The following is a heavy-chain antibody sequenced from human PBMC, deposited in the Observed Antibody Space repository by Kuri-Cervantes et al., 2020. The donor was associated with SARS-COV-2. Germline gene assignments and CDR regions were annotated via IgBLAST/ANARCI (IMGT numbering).Heavy chain of an antibody. Sequence: ASVKVSCKASGDSFSSYSFNWVRQAPGQGLEWMGWISAYNGNINYAQKLQGRVTMTTDTSTSTAYMELRSLRSDDTAVYYCARVIIAVAGTDAFDIWGQGTMVTVSS. CDR3: ARVIIAVAGTDAFDI. J-gene: IGHJ3*02. V-gene: IGHV1-18*01. D-gene: IGHD6-19*01. CDR1: GDSFSSYS. CDR2: ISAYNGNI.